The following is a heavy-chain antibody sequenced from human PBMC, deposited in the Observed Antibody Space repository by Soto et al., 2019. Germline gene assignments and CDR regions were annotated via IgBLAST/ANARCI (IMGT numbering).Heavy chain of an antibody. J-gene: IGHJ4*02. CDR3: AHSSSRWPLGY. D-gene: IGHD4-17*01. V-gene: IGHV2-5*02. CDR2: VYWGDDK. CDR1: GFSLSTRGVG. Sequence: QITLKESGPTLVKPTQTLTLTCTFSGFSLSTRGVGVVWLRQPPGKALEWLELVYWGDDKRYSPSLKSRPTITQDTSKTQVVLTMNNMDHVDTATYYCAHSSSRWPLGYWGQGALVTVSS.